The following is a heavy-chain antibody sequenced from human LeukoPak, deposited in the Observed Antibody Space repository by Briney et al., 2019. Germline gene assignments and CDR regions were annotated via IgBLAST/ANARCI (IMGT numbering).Heavy chain of an antibody. J-gene: IGHJ4*02. CDR2: ISYDETTT. Sequence: GGSLRLSCAASGFSFRSYAMHWLRQPPGKGLERVGIISYDETTTFYADSVKGRFTVSRDNSKNTLYLQMNSLTTEDTAVYYCAKDSLAYNYDSGGLGTYWGQGTLVIVSS. CDR3: AKDSLAYNYDSGGLGTY. D-gene: IGHD3-10*01. V-gene: IGHV3-30*18. CDR1: GFSFRSYA.